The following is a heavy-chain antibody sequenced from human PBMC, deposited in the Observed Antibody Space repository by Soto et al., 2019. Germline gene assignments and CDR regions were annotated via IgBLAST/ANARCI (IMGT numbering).Heavy chain of an antibody. V-gene: IGHV3-30-3*01. Sequence: GGSLRLSCAASGFTFSSYAMHWVRQAPGKGLEWVAVISYDGSNKYYADSVKGRFTIPRDNSKNTLYLQMNSLRAEDTAVYYCARDRIVVDHYFDYWGQGTLVTVSS. D-gene: IGHD3-22*01. CDR2: ISYDGSNK. CDR3: ARDRIVVDHYFDY. J-gene: IGHJ4*02. CDR1: GFTFSSYA.